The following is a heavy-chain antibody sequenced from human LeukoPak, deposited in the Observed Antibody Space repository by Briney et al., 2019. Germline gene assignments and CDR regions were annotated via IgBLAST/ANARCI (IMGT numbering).Heavy chain of an antibody. J-gene: IGHJ4*02. CDR2: IFHFGSP. Sequence: SETLSLTCTVSGDSINNYYWNWIRQSPGKGLEWIGYIFHFGSPHYSPSLRSRVTISIDTSKNQFSLKLTSVTAADTAVYYCARREGKRDYWGQGTLATVSS. CDR1: GDSINNYY. D-gene: IGHD1-26*01. V-gene: IGHV4-59*08. CDR3: ARREGKRDY.